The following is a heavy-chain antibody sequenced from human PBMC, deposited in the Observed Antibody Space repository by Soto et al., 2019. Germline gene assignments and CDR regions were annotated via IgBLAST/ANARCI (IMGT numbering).Heavy chain of an antibody. J-gene: IGHJ4*02. V-gene: IGHV1-18*01. D-gene: IGHD1-1*01. CDR3: ARGRYGDY. CDR1: GYTFTSYG. Sequence: QVHLVQSGAEVKKPGASVKVSCKASGYTFTSYGITWVRQAPGQGLEWMGWISAHNGNTDYAQKLQGRVIVTRDTSTSTAYLELRSLRSDDAAVYYCARGRYGDYWGQGALVTVSS. CDR2: ISAHNGNT.